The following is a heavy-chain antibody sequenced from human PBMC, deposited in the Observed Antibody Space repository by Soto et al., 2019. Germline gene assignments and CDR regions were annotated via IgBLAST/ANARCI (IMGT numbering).Heavy chain of an antibody. CDR1: GGSISSYY. D-gene: IGHD3-22*01. Sequence: QVQLQESGPGLVKPSETLSLTCTVSGGSISSYYWSWIRQPPGKGLEWIGYIYYSGSTNYNPSLKSRVTISVDTSKNQFSLKLSSVTAADTAVYYCARVEVWASSCYWGTFDPWGQGTLVTVSS. J-gene: IGHJ5*02. CDR3: ARVEVWASSCYWGTFDP. V-gene: IGHV4-59*01. CDR2: IYYSGST.